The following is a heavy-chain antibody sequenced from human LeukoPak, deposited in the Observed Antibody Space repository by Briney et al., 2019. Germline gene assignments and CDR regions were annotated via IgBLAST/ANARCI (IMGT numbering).Heavy chain of an antibody. CDR3: ARVPAATPNNWFDP. CDR2: IIPIFGTA. V-gene: IGHV1-69*06. CDR1: GGTFSIYA. D-gene: IGHD2-2*01. Sequence: SVTVSFKASGGTFSIYAISWVRLAPGQGLEWMGGIIPIFGTANYAQKFQGRVTITADRSTSTAYMELSSLRSEDTAVYYCARVPAATPNNWFDPWGQGTLVTVSS. J-gene: IGHJ5*02.